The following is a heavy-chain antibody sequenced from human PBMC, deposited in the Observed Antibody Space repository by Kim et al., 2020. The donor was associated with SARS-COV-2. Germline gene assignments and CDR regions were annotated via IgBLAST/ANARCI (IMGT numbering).Heavy chain of an antibody. CDR3: ARRGLLYYYYGMDV. D-gene: IGHD6-25*01. Sequence: ADSVKGRFTISRANAKNTLYLQMNSLRAEDTAVYYCARRGLLYYYYGMDVWGQGTTVTVSS. V-gene: IGHV3-74*01. J-gene: IGHJ6*02.